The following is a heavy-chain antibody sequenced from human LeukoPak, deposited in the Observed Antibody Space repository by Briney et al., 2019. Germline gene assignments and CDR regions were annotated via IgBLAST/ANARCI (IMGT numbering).Heavy chain of an antibody. Sequence: GASVKVSCKASGYTFTSYGISWVRQAPGQGLEWMGWISAYNGNTNYVQKLQGRVTMTTDTSTSTAYMEPRSLRSDDTAVYYCARERSYGHLDYWGQGTLVTVSS. CDR1: GYTFTSYG. D-gene: IGHD1-26*01. J-gene: IGHJ4*02. CDR3: ARERSYGHLDY. CDR2: ISAYNGNT. V-gene: IGHV1-18*01.